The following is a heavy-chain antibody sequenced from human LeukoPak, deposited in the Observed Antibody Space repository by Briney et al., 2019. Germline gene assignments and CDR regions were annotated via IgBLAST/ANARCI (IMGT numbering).Heavy chain of an antibody. V-gene: IGHV4-59*01. CDR3: ARAFWYYDSSGYLYYFDY. CDR1: GGSISSYY. D-gene: IGHD3-22*01. Sequence: SETLSLTCTVSGGSISSYYWSWIRQPPGKGLEWIGYIYYSGSTNYNPSLKSRVTISVDTSKNQFSLKLSSVTAADTAVYYCARAFWYYDSSGYLYYFDYWGQGTPVTVSS. CDR2: IYYSGST. J-gene: IGHJ4*02.